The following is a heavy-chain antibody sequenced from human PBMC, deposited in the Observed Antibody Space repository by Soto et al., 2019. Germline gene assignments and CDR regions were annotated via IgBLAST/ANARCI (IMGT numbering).Heavy chain of an antibody. V-gene: IGHV1-69*13. CDR2: IIPILGTA. Sequence: GASVKVSCKASGGTFSSYAISWVRQAPGQGLEWMGGIIPILGTANYAQKFQGRVTITADESTSTAYMELSSLRSEDTAVYYCARGKRISGYCSSTSCYNWCDPWGQGTLVTVAS. D-gene: IGHD2-2*01. CDR3: ARGKRISGYCSSTSCYNWCDP. J-gene: IGHJ5*02. CDR1: GGTFSSYA.